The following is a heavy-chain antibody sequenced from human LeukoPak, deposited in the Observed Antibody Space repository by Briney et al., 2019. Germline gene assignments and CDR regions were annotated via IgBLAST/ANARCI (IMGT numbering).Heavy chain of an antibody. CDR1: GGSFSGYY. D-gene: IGHD2-21*01. CDR3: ARVVVDTGMQVDAFDI. J-gene: IGHJ3*02. Sequence: SETLSLTCAVYGGSFSGYYWSWIRQPPGKGLEWIGEINHSGSTNYNPSLKSRVTISVDTSKNQFSLKLSSVTAADTAVYYCARVVVDTGMQVDAFDIWGQGTLVTVSS. V-gene: IGHV4-34*01. CDR2: INHSGST.